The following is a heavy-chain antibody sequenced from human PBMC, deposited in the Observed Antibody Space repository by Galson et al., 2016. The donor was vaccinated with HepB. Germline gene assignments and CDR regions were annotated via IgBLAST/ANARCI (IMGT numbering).Heavy chain of an antibody. CDR1: GFILSSSA. CDR2: ISYDGNNK. D-gene: IGHD1-14*01. CDR3: ANQGDSRTAPATGMDV. J-gene: IGHJ6*02. Sequence: LRLSCAASGFILSSSAMHWVRQAPGKGLEWVSVISYDGNNKYYADSVKGRFTISRENSKNMVYLQMNSLTAEDTAVYYCANQGDSRTAPATGMDVWGQGTPVTVSS. V-gene: IGHV3-30*18.